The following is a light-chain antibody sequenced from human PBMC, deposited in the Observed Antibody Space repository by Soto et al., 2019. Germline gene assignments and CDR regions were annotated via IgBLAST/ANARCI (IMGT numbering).Light chain of an antibody. V-gene: IGKV3-11*01. CDR1: QSVSSY. Sequence: EIVLTQSPATRSLSPGERATLSCRASQSVSSYLAWYQQKPGQAPRLLIYDASNRANGIPARFSGSGSGTDLTLTISSLEPEDFAVYSCQQRSNWPRGTFGQGTKVDIK. CDR3: QQRSNWPRGT. CDR2: DAS. J-gene: IGKJ1*01.